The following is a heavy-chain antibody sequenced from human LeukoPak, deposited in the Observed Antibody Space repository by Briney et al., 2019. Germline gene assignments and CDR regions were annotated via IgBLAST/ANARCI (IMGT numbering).Heavy chain of an antibody. V-gene: IGHV4-31*03. CDR1: GGSISSSSYY. CDR2: IYYSGST. CDR3: ARDLGTAIPYYFNY. J-gene: IGHJ4*02. Sequence: SETLSLTCTVSGGSISSSSYYWGWIRQPPGKGLEWIGYIYYSGSTFYNPSLESRVTISVDTSKNQFSLKLSSVTAADTAVYYCARDLGTAIPYYFNYWGQGTLVTVSS. D-gene: IGHD2-21*02.